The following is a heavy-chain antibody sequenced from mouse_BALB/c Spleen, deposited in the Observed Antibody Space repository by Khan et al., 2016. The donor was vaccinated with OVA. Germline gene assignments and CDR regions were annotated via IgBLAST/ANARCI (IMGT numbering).Heavy chain of an antibody. CDR3: ARVYGGDFDY. J-gene: IGHJ2*01. Sequence: VQLKEPGPGLVKPSQSLSLTCTVTGYSITSDYAWNWIRQFPGNKLEWIGYISYSGNTNYNPSSKTRIPITRDTSKNQFFLQLNSVTIEDTATYYCARVYGGDFDYWGQGTTLTVSS. CDR2: ISYSGNT. CDR1: GYSITSDYA. D-gene: IGHD1-1*01. V-gene: IGHV3-2*02.